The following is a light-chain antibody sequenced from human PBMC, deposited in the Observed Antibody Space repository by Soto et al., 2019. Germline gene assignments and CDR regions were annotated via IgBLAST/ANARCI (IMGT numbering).Light chain of an antibody. CDR3: QHNNSYSQT. J-gene: IGKJ1*01. Sequence: DIQMTQSPPTLSASVGDRVTITCRASQSIRHYLAWYQQMPGKAPKLLIYGASTLQSGVPSRFSGSGSGTEFTLTSRRLQPDDFGTYFCQHNNSYSQTFGQGTKVEIK. V-gene: IGKV1-5*01. CDR1: QSIRHY. CDR2: GAS.